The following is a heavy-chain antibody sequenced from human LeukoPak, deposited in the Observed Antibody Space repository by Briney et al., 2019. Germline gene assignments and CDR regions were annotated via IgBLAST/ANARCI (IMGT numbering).Heavy chain of an antibody. CDR2: IYYSGST. Sequence: SETLTRTSTVSGGSISSGGYYWSWIRQHPGKGLEWIGYIYYSGSTYYNPSLKSRVTISVDTSKNQFSLKLSSVTAADTAVYYCARGYCSGGSCATFDYWGEGKLATVSS. CDR3: ARGYCSGGSCATFDY. V-gene: IGHV4-31*03. J-gene: IGHJ4*02. D-gene: IGHD2-15*01. CDR1: GGSISSGGYY.